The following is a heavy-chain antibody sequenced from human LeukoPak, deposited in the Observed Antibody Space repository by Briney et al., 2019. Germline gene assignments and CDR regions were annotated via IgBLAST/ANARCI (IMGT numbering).Heavy chain of an antibody. V-gene: IGHV5-51*01. CDR1: GYSFTSYW. J-gene: IGHJ6*03. D-gene: IGHD3-3*01. Sequence: GESLKISCKGSGYSFTSYWIGWVRQMPGKGLEWMGIIYPGDSDTRYSPSFQGQVTISADKSISTAYLQWSSLKASDTAMYYCARLGGVTIFGVGAHMDVWGKGTTVTVSS. CDR2: IYPGDSDT. CDR3: ARLGGVTIFGVGAHMDV.